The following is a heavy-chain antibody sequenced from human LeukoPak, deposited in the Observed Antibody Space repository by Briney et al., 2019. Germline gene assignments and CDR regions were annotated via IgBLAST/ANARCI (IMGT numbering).Heavy chain of an antibody. D-gene: IGHD3-22*01. V-gene: IGHV4-38-2*02. CDR2: MYHSGST. J-gene: IGHJ4*02. CDR1: GYSISSGYY. CDR3: AKFQANYYDSSGYGCFDY. Sequence: SETLSLTCTVSGYSISSGYYWGWIRQPPGKGLEWIGSMYHSGSTYYNPSLKSRVTISVDTSKNQFSLKLSSVTAADTAVYYCAKFQANYYDSSGYGCFDYWGQGTLVTVSS.